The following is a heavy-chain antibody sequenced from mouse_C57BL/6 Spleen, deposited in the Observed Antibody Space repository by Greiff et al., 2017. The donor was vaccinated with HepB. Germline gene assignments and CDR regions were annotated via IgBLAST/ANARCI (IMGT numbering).Heavy chain of an antibody. J-gene: IGHJ2*01. Sequence: QVQLQQPGAELVKPGASVKLSCKASGYTFTSYWMQWVKQRPGQGLEWIGEIDPSDSYTNYNQKFKGKATLTVDTSSSTAYMQLSSLTSEDSAVYYCARGLRLYFDYWGQGTTLIVSS. CDR3: ARGLRLYFDY. CDR1: GYTFTSYW. V-gene: IGHV1-50*01. CDR2: IDPSDSYT. D-gene: IGHD1-1*01.